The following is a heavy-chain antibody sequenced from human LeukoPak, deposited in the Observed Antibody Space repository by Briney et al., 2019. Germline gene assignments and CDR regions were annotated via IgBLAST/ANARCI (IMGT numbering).Heavy chain of an antibody. CDR3: ARDRLHGMDV. D-gene: IGHD4-11*01. CDR1: GGSINSGDYY. CDR2: IYYSGTT. J-gene: IGHJ6*02. V-gene: IGHV4-30-4*01. Sequence: SETLSLTCTVSGGSINSGDYYWSWLRQPPGKGLEWIGYIYYSGTTYYNPSLKSRVTISRDTSKTQSSLRLTSVTAADTAVYYCARDRLHGMDVWGQGTTVTVSS.